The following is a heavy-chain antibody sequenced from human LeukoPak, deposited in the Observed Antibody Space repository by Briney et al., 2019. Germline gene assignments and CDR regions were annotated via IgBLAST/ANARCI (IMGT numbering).Heavy chain of an antibody. CDR2: ISYDGSNK. D-gene: IGHD3-10*01. V-gene: IGHV3-30*18. CDR1: GFTFSSYG. Sequence: GGSLRLSCAASGFTFSSYGMHWVRQAPGEGLEWVAVISYDGSNKYYADSVKGRFTISRDNSKNTLYLQMNSLRAEDTAVYYCAKPMVRGVITYYFDYWGQGTLVTVSS. J-gene: IGHJ4*02. CDR3: AKPMVRGVITYYFDY.